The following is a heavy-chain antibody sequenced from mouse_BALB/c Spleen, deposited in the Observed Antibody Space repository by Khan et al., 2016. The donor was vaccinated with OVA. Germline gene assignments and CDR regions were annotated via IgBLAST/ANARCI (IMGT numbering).Heavy chain of an antibody. CDR3: ARNRNGYFDY. Sequence: QVQLQQSGPGLVQPSQSLSITCTVSGFSLTSYGVHWVRQSPGKGLEWLGVIWSGGITDYNATFISRLSISKDISKSQVFFKMNSLQANDTATYYCARNRNGYFDYGGQGTTLTVAS. CDR1: GFSLTSYG. V-gene: IGHV2-2*02. CDR2: IWSGGIT. D-gene: IGHD1-1*02. J-gene: IGHJ2*01.